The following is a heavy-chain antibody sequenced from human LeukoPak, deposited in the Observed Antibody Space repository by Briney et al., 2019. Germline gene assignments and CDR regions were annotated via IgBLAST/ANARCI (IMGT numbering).Heavy chain of an antibody. J-gene: IGHJ6*03. Sequence: SETLSLTCAVYGGSFSGYYWSWIRQPPGKGLEWIGEINHSGSTNYNPSLKSRVTISVDTSKNQFSLKLSSVTAADTAVYYCARGVRYYDSSGYYYDYYYYYMDVWGKGTTVTVSS. D-gene: IGHD3-22*01. V-gene: IGHV4-34*01. CDR2: INHSGST. CDR1: GGSFSGYY. CDR3: ARGVRYYDSSGYYYDYYYYYMDV.